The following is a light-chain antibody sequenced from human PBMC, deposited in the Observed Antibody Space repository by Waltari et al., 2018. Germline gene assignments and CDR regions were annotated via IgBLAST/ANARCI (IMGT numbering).Light chain of an antibody. Sequence: DIQMTQSPSSVSASVGDRVTITCRASQAISTYVNWYQQTPGMAPKLLIFSSSTLHRGVSSRFSGSGSGTEFTLTISNLQPDDFATYYCQQSYSAPLAFGGGTKLDI. CDR1: QAISTY. CDR2: SSS. V-gene: IGKV1-39*01. CDR3: QQSYSAPLA. J-gene: IGKJ4*01.